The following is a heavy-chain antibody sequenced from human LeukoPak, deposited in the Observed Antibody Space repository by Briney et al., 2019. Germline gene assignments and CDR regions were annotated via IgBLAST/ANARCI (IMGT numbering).Heavy chain of an antibody. D-gene: IGHD5-12*01. J-gene: IGHJ4*02. CDR1: GYTFTGYY. CDR2: INPNSGGT. CDR3: VPGGSGYDLGLIYFDY. V-gene: IGHV1-2*02. Sequence: ASVKVSCKTSGYTFTGYYMQWVRQAPGQGLEWMGWINPNSGGTNYAQKFQGRVTMTRETSISTAYMELSMLRSDDTAVYYCVPGGSGYDLGLIYFDYWGQGTLVTVSS.